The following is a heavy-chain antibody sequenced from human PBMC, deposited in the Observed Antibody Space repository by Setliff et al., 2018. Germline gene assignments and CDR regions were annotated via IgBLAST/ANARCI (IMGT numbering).Heavy chain of an antibody. CDR3: ARVVPAAMYFDY. D-gene: IGHD2-2*01. V-gene: IGHV4-34*01. CDR1: GGSFSGYY. Sequence: TLSLTCAVYGGSFSGYYWSWIRQPPGKGLEWIGEINHSGSTNYNPSLKSRVTISVDTSKNQFSLKLSSVTAADTAVYYCARVVPAAMYFDYWGQGTLVTVSS. J-gene: IGHJ4*02. CDR2: INHSGST.